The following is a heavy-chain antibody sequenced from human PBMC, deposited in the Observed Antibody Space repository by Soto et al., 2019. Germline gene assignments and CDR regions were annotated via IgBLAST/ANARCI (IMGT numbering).Heavy chain of an antibody. CDR2: IYHTGST. Sequence: SETLSLTCTVSGGSVSPYYWSWIRQPPGKGLEWIGYIYHTGSTYYNPSLKSRVTISVDTSKNQFSLKLSPMIAADTAVYYCARVEYTGGIFYPFDYWGQGILVTVSS. CDR1: GGSVSPYY. D-gene: IGHD2-15*01. J-gene: IGHJ4*02. CDR3: ARVEYTGGIFYPFDY. V-gene: IGHV4-59*02.